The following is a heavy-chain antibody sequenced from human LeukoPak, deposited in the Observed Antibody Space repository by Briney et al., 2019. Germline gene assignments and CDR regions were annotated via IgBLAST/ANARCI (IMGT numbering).Heavy chain of an antibody. CDR1: GFTFSSYG. Sequence: GGSLRLSCAASGFTFSSYGMPWVRQAPGKGLEWVAVISYDGSNKYYADSVKGRFTISRDNSKNTLYLQMNSLRAEDTAVYYCANSPGYCGGDCAVDYWGQGTLVTVSS. V-gene: IGHV3-30*18. CDR2: ISYDGSNK. J-gene: IGHJ4*02. CDR3: ANSPGYCGGDCAVDY. D-gene: IGHD2-21*02.